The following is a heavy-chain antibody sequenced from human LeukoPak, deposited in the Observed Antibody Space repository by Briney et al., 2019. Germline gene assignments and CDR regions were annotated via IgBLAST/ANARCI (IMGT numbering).Heavy chain of an antibody. CDR3: AKSPARYCSGDSCYPIQDY. D-gene: IGHD2-15*01. Sequence: PGGSLRLSCAASGFTFSSYAMSWVRQAPGKGLEWVSAIGSSGGSTYYADSVKGRFTISRDNSKNTLYLQMNSLTAEDTAVYYCAKSPARYCSGDSCYPIQDYWGQGTLVTVSS. CDR1: GFTFSSYA. V-gene: IGHV3-23*01. J-gene: IGHJ4*02. CDR2: IGSSGGST.